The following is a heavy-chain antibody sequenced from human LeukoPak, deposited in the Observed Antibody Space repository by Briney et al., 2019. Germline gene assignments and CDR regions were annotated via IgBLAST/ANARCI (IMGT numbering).Heavy chain of an antibody. D-gene: IGHD1-7*01. CDR2: INPNSGGT. Sequence: ASVKVSCKASGYTFTGYYMHWVRQAPGQGLEWMGWINPNSGGTNYAQKFQGRVTMTRDTSISTAYMELSRLRSDDTAVYYCAREGHNWNYVLSRWGQGTLVTVSS. CDR1: GYTFTGYY. CDR3: AREGHNWNYVLSR. V-gene: IGHV1-2*02. J-gene: IGHJ4*02.